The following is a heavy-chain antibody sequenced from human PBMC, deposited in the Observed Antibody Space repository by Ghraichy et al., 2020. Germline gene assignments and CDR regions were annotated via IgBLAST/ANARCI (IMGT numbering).Heavy chain of an antibody. V-gene: IGHV4-59*01. D-gene: IGHD6-13*01. CDR2: IYYSGST. Sequence: SETLSLTCTVSGGSISSYYWSWIRQPPGKGLEWIGYIYYSGSTNYNPSLKSRVTISVDTSKNQFSLKLSSVTAADTAVYYCAGTPRIAAAAGVPWGQGTLVTVSS. CDR1: GGSISSYY. J-gene: IGHJ5*02. CDR3: AGTPRIAAAAGVP.